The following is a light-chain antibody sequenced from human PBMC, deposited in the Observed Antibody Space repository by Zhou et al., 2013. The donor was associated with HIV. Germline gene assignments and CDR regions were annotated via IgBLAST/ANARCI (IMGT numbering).Light chain of an antibody. J-gene: IGKJ4*01. CDR2: AAS. V-gene: IGKV1-8*01. CDR1: QGLTSY. Sequence: IRITQSPSSLSASSGDRVTITCRASQGLTSYLAWYQQKPGKAPKLLIYAASTLQTGSHQGSAAVDLGQISLSPSVPCSLKYFGTYYCQQYYSYPLTFGGGTKVE. CDR3: QQYYSYPLT.